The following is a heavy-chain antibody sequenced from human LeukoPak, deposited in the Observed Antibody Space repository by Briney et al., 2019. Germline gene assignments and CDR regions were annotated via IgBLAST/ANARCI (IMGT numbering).Heavy chain of an antibody. J-gene: IGHJ4*02. CDR2: IYYSEST. Sequence: PSETLSLTCTVSGGSISSYYWSWIRQPPGKGLEWIGYIYYSESTNYNPSLKSRVTISVDTSKNQFSLKLSSVTAADTAVYYCARQGPMTTVDYWGQGTLVTVSS. V-gene: IGHV4-59*01. CDR3: ARQGPMTTVDY. CDR1: GGSISSYY. D-gene: IGHD4-11*01.